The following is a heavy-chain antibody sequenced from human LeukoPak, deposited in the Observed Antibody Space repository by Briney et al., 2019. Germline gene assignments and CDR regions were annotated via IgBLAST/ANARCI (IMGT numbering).Heavy chain of an antibody. Sequence: GGSLRLSCAASGFTVSSNQMSWVRQAPGKGLEWVSIIYSGGSTYYADSVKGRFTISRDNSKNTLYLQMRAEDTAVYYCARHSGDPHFDSWGQGTLVTVSS. CDR1: GFTVSSNQ. D-gene: IGHD7-27*01. CDR2: IYSGGST. J-gene: IGHJ4*02. V-gene: IGHV3-53*01. CDR3: ARHSGDPHFDS.